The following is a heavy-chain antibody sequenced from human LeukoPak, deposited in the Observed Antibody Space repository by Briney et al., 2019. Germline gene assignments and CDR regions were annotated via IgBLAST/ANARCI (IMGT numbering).Heavy chain of an antibody. D-gene: IGHD1-26*01. CDR3: ARDRYKWELSD. Sequence: SQTLSLTCTVSGGSISSGSYYWSWIRQPAGKGLEWIGRIYTSGGTNYNPSLKSRVTISVDTSKNQFSLKLSSVTAADTAVYYCARDRYKWELSDWGQGTLVTVSS. V-gene: IGHV4-61*02. CDR2: IYTSGGT. J-gene: IGHJ4*02. CDR1: GGSISSGSYY.